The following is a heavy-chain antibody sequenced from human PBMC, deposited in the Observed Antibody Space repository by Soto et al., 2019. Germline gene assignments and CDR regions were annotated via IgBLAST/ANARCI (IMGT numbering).Heavy chain of an antibody. CDR2: ISYDGSNK. V-gene: IGHV3-30*18. CDR1: GFTFSSYG. Sequence: PGGSLRLSCAASGFTFSSYGMHWVRQAPGKGLEWVAVISYDGSNKYYADSVKGRFTISRDNSKNTLYLQMNSLRAEDTAVYYCAKDDDYSGYVPKFFYRAQRTPVTVSS. D-gene: IGHD5-12*01. J-gene: IGHJ4*02. CDR3: AKDDDYSGYVPKFFY.